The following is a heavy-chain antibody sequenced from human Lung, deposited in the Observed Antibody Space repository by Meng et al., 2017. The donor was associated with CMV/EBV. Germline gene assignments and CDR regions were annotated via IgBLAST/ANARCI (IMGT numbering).Heavy chain of an antibody. CDR1: GGFISSDY. D-gene: IGHD6-19*01. V-gene: IGHV4-4*07. CDR2: NYNSGTT. CDR3: ARAEADTGNFDY. Sequence: VALQESRPGLVQPSEPLSCTRTVSGGFISSDYWRWSRQSAGKGVEWIGRNYNSGTTIYNTSPKSRLILSLEKSKNQVSLKLHSVTAADTAVYYCARAEADTGNFDYWGQGTLVTVSS. J-gene: IGHJ4*02.